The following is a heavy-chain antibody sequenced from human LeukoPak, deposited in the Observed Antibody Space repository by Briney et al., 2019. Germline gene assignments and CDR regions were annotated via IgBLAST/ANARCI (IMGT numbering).Heavy chain of an antibody. V-gene: IGHV4-61*02. J-gene: IGHJ4*02. CDR3: ARQITDYGILTGYRYAPYFDY. CDR2: IYTSGST. Sequence: SETLSLTCTVSGGSISSGSYYWSWIRQPAGKGLEWIGRIYTSGSTNYNPSLKSRVTISVDTSKNQFSLKLSSVTAADTAVYYCARQITDYGILTGYRYAPYFDYWGQGTLVTVSS. CDR1: GGSISSGSYY. D-gene: IGHD3-9*01.